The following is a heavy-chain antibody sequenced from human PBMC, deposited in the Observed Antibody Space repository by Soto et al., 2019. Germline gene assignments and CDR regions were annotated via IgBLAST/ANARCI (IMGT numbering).Heavy chain of an antibody. Sequence: VESLKISCKGSGYSFTSYWIAWVRQIPWKGLEWMGIIYPCDSYTQCSPSFQGQVTISVDKSISTAYLQWSSLKASDTAMYYCARRCITAASTCLVGTEVCHKGNTVVVSS. CDR2: IYPCDSYT. CDR3: ARRCITAASTCLVGTEV. D-gene: IGHD6-13*01. J-gene: IGHJ6*04. CDR1: GYSFTSYW. V-gene: IGHV5-51*01.